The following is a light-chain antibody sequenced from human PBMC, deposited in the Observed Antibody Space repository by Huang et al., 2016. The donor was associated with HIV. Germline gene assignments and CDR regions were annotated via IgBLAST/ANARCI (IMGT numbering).Light chain of an antibody. CDR3: QQYNDWPRS. CDR2: AAS. V-gene: IGKV3-15*01. J-gene: IGKJ1*01. Sequence: EIVMTQSPGTLSVAPGERATLSCRASQTINTNLAWFQQQPGQAPRLRIYAASTRTSDFPAMFSGSGSRTEFTLTISSLQSEDIAVYYCQQYNDWPRSFGQGTKVEIK. CDR1: QTINTN.